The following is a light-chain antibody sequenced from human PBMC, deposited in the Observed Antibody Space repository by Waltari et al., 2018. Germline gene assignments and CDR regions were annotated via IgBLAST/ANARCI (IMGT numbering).Light chain of an antibody. J-gene: IGKJ2*03. Sequence: DIQMTQSPSSLSASVGDRVTITCRTSENVNNYLNWYQQKPGKAPKLLIYKTSTLQSGVPSRFSGNGSGTDYTCTSSSLQSEDVASYYCQHGYGTPYSFGQGTKVEIK. V-gene: IGKV1-39*01. CDR2: KTS. CDR1: ENVNNY. CDR3: QHGYGTPYS.